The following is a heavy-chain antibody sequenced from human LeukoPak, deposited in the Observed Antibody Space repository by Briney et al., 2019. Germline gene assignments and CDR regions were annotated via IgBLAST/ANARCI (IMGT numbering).Heavy chain of an antibody. J-gene: IGHJ3*02. CDR1: GFTFSTIS. Sequence: GGSLRLSCAASGFTFSTISMNWVRQAPGKGLEWVSSISSSGTDIYKADSGKGPFTTSRDNVRTSLYLQMSGLRAEDTAVYYCARVQCDSTKGYGPDAFDIWGQGTMVTVSS. CDR3: ARVQCDSTKGYGPDAFDI. D-gene: IGHD2/OR15-2a*01. CDR2: ISSSGTDI. V-gene: IGHV3-21*01.